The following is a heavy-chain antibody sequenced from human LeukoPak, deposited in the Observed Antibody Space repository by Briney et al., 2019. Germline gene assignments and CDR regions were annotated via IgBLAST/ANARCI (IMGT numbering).Heavy chain of an antibody. D-gene: IGHD6-13*01. CDR2: IYPGDSDI. CDR3: ARLAAAGEFDY. J-gene: IGHJ4*02. Sequence: GESLKISCQGSGYSFTSQWIAWVRQMPGKGLEWMGIIYPGDSDIRYSPSFEGQVTFSADKSISTAYLQWSSLKASDTAMYYCARLAAAGEFDYWGQGTLVTVSS. CDR1: GYSFTSQW. V-gene: IGHV5-51*01.